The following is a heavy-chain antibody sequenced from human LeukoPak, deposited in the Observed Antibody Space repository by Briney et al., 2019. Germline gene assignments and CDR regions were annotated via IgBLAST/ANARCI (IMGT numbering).Heavy chain of an antibody. CDR2: IYTSGST. J-gene: IGHJ3*02. D-gene: IGHD2-15*01. V-gene: IGHV4-4*07. CDR3: ARDRWEGYCSGGSCQKTFDT. Sequence: SETLSLTCTVSGGSISSYYWSWIRQPAGKGLEWIGRIYTSGSTNYNPSLKSRVTMSVDTSKNQFSLKLSSVTAADTAVYYCARDRWEGYCSGGSCQKTFDTWGQGTMVTASS. CDR1: GGSISSYY.